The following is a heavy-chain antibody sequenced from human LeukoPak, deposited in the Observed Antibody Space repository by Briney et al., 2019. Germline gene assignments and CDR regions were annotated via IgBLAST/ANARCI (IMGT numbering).Heavy chain of an antibody. J-gene: IGHJ3*02. CDR2: IRGSGTGT. V-gene: IGHV3-23*01. CDR3: AKDLNYDVLTGYHNSDDAFDM. CDR1: GFTLGSYA. Sequence: GGSLRLSCAASGFTLGSYAMTWVCPAPGKWLEWVSAIRGSGTGTNYGDSVKGRFTISRHNSKNTLYLQISSPRAEDTAVYYCAKDLNYDVLTGYHNSDDAFDMWGQGTMVTVSS. D-gene: IGHD3-9*01.